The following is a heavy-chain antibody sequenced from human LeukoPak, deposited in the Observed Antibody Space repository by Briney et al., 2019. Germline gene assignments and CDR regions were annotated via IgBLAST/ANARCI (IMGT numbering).Heavy chain of an antibody. J-gene: IGHJ4*02. V-gene: IGHV3-33*01. CDR1: GFTFSSYG. CDR3: ARVFGGDFGSCFDY. Sequence: GGSLRLSCAASGFTFSSYGMHWVRQAPGKGLEWVAVIWYDGSNKYYADSVKGRFTISRDNSKNTLYLQMNSLRAEDTAVYYRARVFGGDFGSCFDYWGQGTLVTVSS. D-gene: IGHD2-21*02. CDR2: IWYDGSNK.